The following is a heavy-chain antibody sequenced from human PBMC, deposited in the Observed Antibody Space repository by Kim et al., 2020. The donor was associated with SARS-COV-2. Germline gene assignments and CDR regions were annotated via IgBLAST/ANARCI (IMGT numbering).Heavy chain of an antibody. V-gene: IGHV1-8*01. Sequence: TGYTTKVKGRLTMTRNTSSATAYMELSSLRSDDTAVYYCARGSEGAFDIWGQGTVVTVSS. CDR2: T. J-gene: IGHJ3*02. CDR3: ARGSEGAFDI.